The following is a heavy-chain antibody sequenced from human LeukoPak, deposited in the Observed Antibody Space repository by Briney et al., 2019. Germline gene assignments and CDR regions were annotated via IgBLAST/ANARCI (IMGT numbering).Heavy chain of an antibody. Sequence: SETLSLTCTVSGGSISNTNYYWAWVRQPPGKGLEWIGEINHSGSTNYNPSLKSRVTISVDTSKNQFSLKLSSVTAADTAVYYCARAASLGYCSSTSCYAPPGYFQHWGQGTLVTVSS. CDR1: GGSISNTNYY. CDR3: ARAASLGYCSSTSCYAPPGYFQH. J-gene: IGHJ1*01. CDR2: INHSGST. D-gene: IGHD2-2*01. V-gene: IGHV4-39*07.